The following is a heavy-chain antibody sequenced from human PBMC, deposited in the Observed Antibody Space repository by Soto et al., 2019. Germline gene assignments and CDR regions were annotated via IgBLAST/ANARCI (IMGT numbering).Heavy chain of an antibody. CDR1: GGSISSYY. CDR2: IYRSGDT. J-gene: IGHJ6*02. V-gene: IGHV4-4*07. Sequence: SETLSLTCTVSGGSISSYYWSWIRQPAGKGLEWIGRIYRSGDTDYNPSLKSRVSMSVDTSKNQFSLKVNSVTAADTAVYHCARGLSVFAVVRAHYYAMDVWGQGPTVTVSS. CDR3: ARGLSVFAVVRAHYYAMDV. D-gene: IGHD3-3*01.